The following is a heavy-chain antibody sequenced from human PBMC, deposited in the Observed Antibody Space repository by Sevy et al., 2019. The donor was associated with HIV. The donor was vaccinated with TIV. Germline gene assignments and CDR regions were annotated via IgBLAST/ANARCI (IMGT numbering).Heavy chain of an antibody. D-gene: IGHD2-8*01. CDR3: AREGCTKPHDY. J-gene: IGHJ4*02. V-gene: IGHV3-23*01. CDR2: LSFGCGEI. Sequence: GGSLRLSCAASGFTFSKYSMSWVRQPPGKGLEWVSTLSFGCGEINHADSVKGRFPIPRDNSKNSLYLQMNNLRAEDTAVYYCAREGCTKPHDYWGQGTLVTVSS. CDR1: GFTFSKYS.